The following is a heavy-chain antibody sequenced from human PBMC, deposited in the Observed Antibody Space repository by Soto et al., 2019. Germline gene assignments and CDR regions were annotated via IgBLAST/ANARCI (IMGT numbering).Heavy chain of an antibody. J-gene: IGHJ6*02. CDR2: INPNSGGT. Sequence: GASVKVSCKASGYTSTGYYMHWVRQAPGQGLEWMGWINPNSGGTNYAQKFQGRVTMTRDTSISTAYMELSRLRSDDTAVYYCARDLRITIFGVELWGMDVWGQGTTVT. D-gene: IGHD3-3*01. CDR3: ARDLRITIFGVELWGMDV. V-gene: IGHV1-2*02. CDR1: GYTSTGYY.